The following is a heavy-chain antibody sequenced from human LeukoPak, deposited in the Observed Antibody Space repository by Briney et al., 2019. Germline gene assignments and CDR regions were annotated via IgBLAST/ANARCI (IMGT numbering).Heavy chain of an antibody. J-gene: IGHJ6*02. V-gene: IGHV3-48*03. D-gene: IGHD2-15*01. CDR2: ISSSGSTM. CDR1: GFTFSSYE. CDR3: ARNGDSNYYYYYGMDV. Sequence: GGSLRLSCAASGFTFSSYEMNWVRQAPGKGLEWVSYISSSGSTMYYADSVKGRFTISRDNAKNSLYLQMNSLRAEDTAVYYCARNGDSNYYYYYGMDVWGQGTTVTVSS.